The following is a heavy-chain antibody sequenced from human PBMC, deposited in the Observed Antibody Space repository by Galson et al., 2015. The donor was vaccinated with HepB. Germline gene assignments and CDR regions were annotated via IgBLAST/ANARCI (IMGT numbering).Heavy chain of an antibody. D-gene: IGHD3-10*01. J-gene: IGHJ4*02. CDR1: GYTFTSYA. CDR3: ARGGSGNYYNVPFDY. CDR2: INTNTGNP. V-gene: IGHV7-4-1*02. Sequence: SVKVSCKASGYTFTSYAMNWVRQAPGQGLEWMGWINTNTGNPTYAQGFTGRFVFSLDTSVSTAYLQISSLKAEDTAVYYCARGGSGNYYNVPFDYWAREPWSPSPQ.